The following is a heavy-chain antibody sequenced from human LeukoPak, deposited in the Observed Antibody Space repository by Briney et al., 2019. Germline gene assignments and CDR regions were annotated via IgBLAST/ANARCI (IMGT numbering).Heavy chain of an antibody. Sequence: PGGSLRLSCAASGFTFSSYWMSWVRQAPGKGLEWVANIKQDGSEKYYVDSVKGRFTMSIYNAKNSMYLQMNSLRAEDTAVYYCARDFVWSGYPDYWGQGTLVTVSS. CDR2: IKQDGSEK. V-gene: IGHV3-7*01. CDR1: GFTFSSYW. J-gene: IGHJ4*02. CDR3: ARDFVWSGYPDY. D-gene: IGHD3-3*01.